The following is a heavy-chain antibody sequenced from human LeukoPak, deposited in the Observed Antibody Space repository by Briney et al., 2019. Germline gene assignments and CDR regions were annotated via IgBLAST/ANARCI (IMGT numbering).Heavy chain of an antibody. Sequence: GGSLRLSCAASGFTVSINYMSWVRQAPGKGLEWVSVIYSGGSTYHADSVKGRFTISRDNSKNTLYLQMNSLRAEDTAVYYCASSGPHYYDSSGIDYFDYWGQGTLVTVSS. CDR2: IYSGGST. V-gene: IGHV3-66*02. CDR1: GFTVSINY. D-gene: IGHD3-22*01. J-gene: IGHJ4*02. CDR3: ASSGPHYYDSSGIDYFDY.